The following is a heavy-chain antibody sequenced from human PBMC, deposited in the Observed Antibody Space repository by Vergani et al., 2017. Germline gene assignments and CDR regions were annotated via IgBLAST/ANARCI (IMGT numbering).Heavy chain of an antibody. CDR2: FYTGGGT. CDR1: GGSISSGSYY. V-gene: IGHV4-61*02. Sequence: QVQLQESGPGLVRPSQTLSLTCTVSGGSISSGSYYWSWFRQPAGKGLEWIGRFYTGGGTSYNPSLKSRVTISVDTSQNQFSLQLCSVTAADTAVYYCARDPLYSTTWPFLLLDMDVWGQGTTVTVSS. CDR3: ARDPLYSTTWPFLLLDMDV. D-gene: IGHD6-13*01. J-gene: IGHJ6*02.